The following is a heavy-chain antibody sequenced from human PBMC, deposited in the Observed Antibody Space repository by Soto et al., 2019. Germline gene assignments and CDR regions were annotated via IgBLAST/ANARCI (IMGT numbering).Heavy chain of an antibody. CDR2: INPNSGGT. CDR3: ARGGGSYFELEDWFEP. V-gene: IGHV1-2*02. J-gene: IGHJ5*02. D-gene: IGHD1-26*01. Sequence: ASVKVSCKASGYTFTGYYMHWVRQAPGQGLEWMGWINPNSGGTNYAQKFQGRVTMTRDTSISTAYMELSRLRSDDTAVYYCARGGGSYFELEDWFEPWGQGTLVIVSS. CDR1: GYTFTGYY.